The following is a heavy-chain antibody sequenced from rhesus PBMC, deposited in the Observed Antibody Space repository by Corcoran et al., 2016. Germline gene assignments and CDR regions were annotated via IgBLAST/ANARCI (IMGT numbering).Heavy chain of an antibody. CDR2: INGNSGST. D-gene: IGHD6-25*01. V-gene: IGHV4-80*01. CDR3: ARSLRTSVYSGSWNDRWFDY. J-gene: IGHJ4*01. CDR1: GGSFSSYW. Sequence: QVQLQESGPGLVKPSETLSLTCAVSGGSFSSYWWSWIRQPPGKGLEWIGEINGNSGSTNYNPSLKSRVTISKDASKIQFSLKLSSVTAADTAVYYCARSLRTSVYSGSWNDRWFDYWGQGVLVTVSS.